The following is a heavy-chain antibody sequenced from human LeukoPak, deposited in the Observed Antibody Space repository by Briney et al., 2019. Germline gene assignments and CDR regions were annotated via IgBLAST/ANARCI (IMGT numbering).Heavy chain of an antibody. D-gene: IGHD1-26*01. V-gene: IGHV3-21*01. CDR3: AREESGSLDY. Sequence: GGSLRLSCAASGFTFSRYSMNWVRQAPGKGREWVSYISSSSSYIYYADSVKGRFTISRDNAKNSLYLQMNSLRAEDTAVYYCAREESGSLDYWGQGTLVTVSS. J-gene: IGHJ4*02. CDR2: ISSSSSYI. CDR1: GFTFSRYS.